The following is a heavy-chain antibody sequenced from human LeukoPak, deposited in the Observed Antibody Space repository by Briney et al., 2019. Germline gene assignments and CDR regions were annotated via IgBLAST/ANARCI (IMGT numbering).Heavy chain of an antibody. Sequence: ASVKVSCKASGYTFTSYYMHWVRQAPGQGLEWMGIINPSGGSTSYAQKFQGRVTMTRDMSTSTVYMELSSLRSEDTAVYYCARDHFSYGSGGYVYYYYYMDVWGKGTTVTVSS. CDR1: GYTFTSYY. CDR3: ARDHFSYGSGGYVYYYYYMDV. V-gene: IGHV1-46*01. CDR2: INPSGGST. J-gene: IGHJ6*03. D-gene: IGHD3-10*01.